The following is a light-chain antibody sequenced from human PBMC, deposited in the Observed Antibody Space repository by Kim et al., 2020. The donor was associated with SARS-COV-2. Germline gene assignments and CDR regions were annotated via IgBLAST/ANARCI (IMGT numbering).Light chain of an antibody. J-gene: IGLJ3*02. CDR1: RSDIGSNT. V-gene: IGLV1-44*01. CDR2: SDD. CDR3: AVWDDRLNGWV. Sequence: QSVLTQPPSASGTPGQRVTISCSGSRSDIGSNTVNWYQQLPGAAPKLLIYSDDQRPSGVPDRVSGSRSGTSASLAISGLQSEDEGDYHCAVWDDRLNGWVFGGGTQLTVL.